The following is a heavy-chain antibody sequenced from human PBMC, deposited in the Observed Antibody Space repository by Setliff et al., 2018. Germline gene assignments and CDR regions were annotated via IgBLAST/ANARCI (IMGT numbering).Heavy chain of an antibody. Sequence: PSETLSLTCSLSGDFISSGSYYWSWIRQTAGNGLEWIGHVSSRGNTNYNPSLKSRVTISIDTSSKHFSLILTSVTAADTAVYRCARHDAVPVIRHGFDPWGQGTLVTVSS. J-gene: IGHJ5*02. V-gene: IGHV4-61*09. CDR2: VSSRGNT. D-gene: IGHD3-16*02. CDR3: ARHDAVPVIRHGFDP. CDR1: GDFISSGSYY.